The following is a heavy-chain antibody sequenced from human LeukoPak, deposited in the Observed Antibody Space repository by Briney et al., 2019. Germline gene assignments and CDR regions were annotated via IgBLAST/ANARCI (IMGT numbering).Heavy chain of an antibody. CDR3: ARQGGRYFDWLSS. D-gene: IGHD3-9*01. J-gene: IGHJ5*01. Sequence: SETLSLTCTVSGGSISSGSYYWSWIRQPPGKGLEWIGSIYYSGSTYYNPSLKSRVTISVDTSKNQFSLKLSSVTAADTAVYYCARQGGRYFDWLSSWGQGTLVTVSS. V-gene: IGHV4-39*01. CDR1: GGSISSGSYY. CDR2: IYYSGST.